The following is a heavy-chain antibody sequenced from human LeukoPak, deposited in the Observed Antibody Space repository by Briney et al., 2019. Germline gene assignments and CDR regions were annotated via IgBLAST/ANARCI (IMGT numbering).Heavy chain of an antibody. V-gene: IGHV3-7*01. CDR2: IRQDASEK. J-gene: IGHJ4*02. CDR3: ARDQSGHFDY. Sequence: GGSLRLSCAASGFTFSSDWMSWVRQAPGKGLEWVANIRQDASEKSYVDSVKGRFTISRDNAKNSLYLEMSSLRAEDSAVYYCARDQSGHFDYWGQGTLVTVSS. D-gene: IGHD6-25*01. CDR1: GFTFSSDW.